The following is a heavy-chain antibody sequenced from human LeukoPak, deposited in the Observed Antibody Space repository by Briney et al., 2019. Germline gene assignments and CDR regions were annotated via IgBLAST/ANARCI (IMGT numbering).Heavy chain of an antibody. D-gene: IGHD4-17*01. CDR2: MNPNSGNT. CDR3: ATDAPRLRTPPWYYYYGMDV. CDR1: GYTFTSYD. Sequence: GASVKVSCKASGYTFTSYDINWVRQATGQGLEWMGWMNPNSGNTGYAQKFQGRVTMTEDTSTDTAYMELSSLRSEDTAVYYCATDAPRLRTPPWYYYYGMDVWGQGTTVTVSS. V-gene: IGHV1-8*01. J-gene: IGHJ6*02.